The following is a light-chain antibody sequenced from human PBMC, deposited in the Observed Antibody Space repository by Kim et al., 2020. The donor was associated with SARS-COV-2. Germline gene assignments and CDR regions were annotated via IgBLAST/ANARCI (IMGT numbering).Light chain of an antibody. CDR1: SSNIESNY. J-gene: IGLJ3*02. CDR3: AAWDDSLSSWV. V-gene: IGLV1-47*01. CDR2: TNN. Sequence: GQRVTISCSGSSSNIESNYVYWSQQLPGTAPKLLIYTNNQRPSGVPDRFSGSKSGTSASLAISGLRSEDETEYYCAAWDDSLSSWVFGGGTKLTVL.